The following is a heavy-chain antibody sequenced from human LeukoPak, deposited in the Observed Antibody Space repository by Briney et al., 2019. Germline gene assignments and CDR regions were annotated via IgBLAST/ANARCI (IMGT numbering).Heavy chain of an antibody. CDR2: INDSGGGT. D-gene: IGHD5-12*01. CDR1: GFTFSSYA. V-gene: IGHV3-23*01. Sequence: GGSLRLSCAASGFTFSSYAMGWLRQAPGKGLEWVSGINDSGGGTFYADSVKGRFTISRDNSKNTVYLQMNTLRAEDTAVYFCAKCARYSGYDSDFDYWGQGTLVTVSS. CDR3: AKCARYSGYDSDFDY. J-gene: IGHJ4*02.